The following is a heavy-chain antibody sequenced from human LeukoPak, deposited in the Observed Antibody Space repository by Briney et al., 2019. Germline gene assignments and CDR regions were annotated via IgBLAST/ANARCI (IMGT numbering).Heavy chain of an antibody. CDR2: ISNSGSNT. D-gene: IGHD1-26*01. CDR3: ATDRNSGKYYDY. CDR1: GFSFSNYA. Sequence: GGSLRLSCVAPGFSFSNYAMSWVRQTPGKGLEWVSVISNSGSNTYYADSVKGRFTVSRDNAKNTLYLQMNSLRAEDTAVYYCATDRNSGKYYDYWGQGTLVTVSS. J-gene: IGHJ4*02. V-gene: IGHV3-23*01.